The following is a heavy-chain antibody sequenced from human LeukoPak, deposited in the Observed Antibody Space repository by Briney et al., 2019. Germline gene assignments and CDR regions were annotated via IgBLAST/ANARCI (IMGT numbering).Heavy chain of an antibody. V-gene: IGHV1-18*01. CDR2: FGVYNGNT. Sequence: ASVKVSCKASGYTFPSYGISWVRQAPGQGLEWMGWFGVYNGNTNYAQKFQGRVTMTTDTSKSTVYMELRRLRSDDTAVYYCATRSNYYYGMDVWGQGTTVTVSS. D-gene: IGHD1-7*01. CDR1: GYTFPSYG. CDR3: ATRSNYYYGMDV. J-gene: IGHJ6*02.